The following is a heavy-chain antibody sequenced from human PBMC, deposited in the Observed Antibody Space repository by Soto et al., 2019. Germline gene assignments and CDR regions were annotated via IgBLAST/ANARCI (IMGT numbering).Heavy chain of an antibody. D-gene: IGHD6-19*01. CDR1: GGSITRNNHY. V-gene: IGHV4-39*01. CDR3: ARLGSSGCYQGSYFDY. J-gene: IGHJ4*02. Sequence: QLQLQESGPGLVKPSETLSLTCIVSGGSITRNNHYWGWIRQSPGKGLEWIGSILYSGSTNYNPSLKSRVTLSVETSKNQSSLKLSSVTAADTALYYCARLGSSGCYQGSYFDYWGQGTLVTVSS. CDR2: ILYSGST.